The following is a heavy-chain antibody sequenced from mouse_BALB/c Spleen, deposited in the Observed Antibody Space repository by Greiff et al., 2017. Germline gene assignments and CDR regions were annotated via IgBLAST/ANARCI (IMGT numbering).Heavy chain of an antibody. V-gene: IGHV1-4*01. CDR3: ARSGGYEWYFDV. CDR1: GYTFTSYT. Sequence: VQLKESGAELARPGASVKMSCKASGYTFTSYTMHWVKQRPGQGLEWIGYINPSSGYTNYNQKFKDKATLTADKSSSTAYMQLSSLTSEDSAVYYCARSGGYEWYFDVWGAGTTVTVSS. J-gene: IGHJ1*01. CDR2: INPSSGYT. D-gene: IGHD2-14*01.